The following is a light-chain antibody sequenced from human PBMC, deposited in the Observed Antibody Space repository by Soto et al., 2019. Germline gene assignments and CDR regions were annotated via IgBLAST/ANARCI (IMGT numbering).Light chain of an antibody. CDR2: NIN. CDR1: SSNIGAGFD. CDR3: QSHDSSLSGSV. J-gene: IGLJ3*02. V-gene: IGLV1-40*01. Sequence: QSVLTQPPSVSGAPGQRVTISCTGSSSNIGAGFDVHWYQQLPGTAPKLLIHNINVRPSGVPGRFSGSKSGSSASLAIAGLRPEDEADYYCQSHDSSLSGSVFGGGTKVTVL.